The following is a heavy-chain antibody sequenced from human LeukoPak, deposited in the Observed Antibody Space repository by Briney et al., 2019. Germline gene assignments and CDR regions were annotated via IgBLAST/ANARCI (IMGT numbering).Heavy chain of an antibody. J-gene: IGHJ4*02. V-gene: IGHV3-23*01. CDR2: ILGSGRSA. CDR3: SKWGDYVVLTGYYDSDF. D-gene: IGHD3-9*01. Sequence: PGASLRLSCAASGFTFNNYAMSWVRQAPGKGLEWVSAILGSGRSAYYADSVKGRFTISRDNSKNSLFLQMNSLRVEDTALYYCSKWGDYVVLTGYYDSDFWGQGTLVTVSA. CDR1: GFTFNNYA.